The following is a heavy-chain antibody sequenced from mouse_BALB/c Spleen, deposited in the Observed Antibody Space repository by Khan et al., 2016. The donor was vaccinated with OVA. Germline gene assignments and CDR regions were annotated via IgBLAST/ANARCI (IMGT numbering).Heavy chain of an antibody. D-gene: IGHD1-2*01. V-gene: IGHV3-2*02. CDR3: ARTARIKY. J-gene: IGHJ2*01. CDR2: ISYSGST. Sequence: EVQLQESGPGLVKPSQSLSLTCTVTGYSITSGYGWNWIRQFPGNKLEWMGYISYSGSTNYNPSLKSLISINRDTSKNQFFLQLNSVTTEDTATYYCARTARIKYWGQGTTLTVSS. CDR1: GYSITSGYG.